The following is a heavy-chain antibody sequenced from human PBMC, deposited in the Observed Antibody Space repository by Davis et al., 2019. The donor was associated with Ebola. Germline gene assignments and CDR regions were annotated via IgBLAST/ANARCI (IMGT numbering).Heavy chain of an antibody. CDR2: NSAYNSNT. D-gene: IGHD4-11*01. Sequence: AAVKVSCKASGYTFTSYGISWVRQAPGQGLEWMGCNSAYNSNTNYAQKFQGRVTITADKSTSTGYMELSSLRSEDTAVYYCARVAYRNYNNLFDPWGQGTMVTVSS. J-gene: IGHJ5*02. CDR1: GYTFTSYG. CDR3: ARVAYRNYNNLFDP. V-gene: IGHV1-18*01.